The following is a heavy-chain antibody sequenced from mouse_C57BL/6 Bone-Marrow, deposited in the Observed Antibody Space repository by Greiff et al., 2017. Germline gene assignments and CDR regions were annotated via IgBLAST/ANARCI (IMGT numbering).Heavy chain of an antibody. CDR1: GYTFTSSW. J-gene: IGHJ2*01. D-gene: IGHD4-1*01. CDR3: ARSGPLGRSFDY. Sequence: VQLQQPGAELVKPGASVKMSCKASGYTFTSSWITWVKQRPGPGLEWIGDIYPTSGRTNYNEKFKSKARLTVDTSSNTAYMQLSSLTSEDSAVLYCARSGPLGRSFDYWGQGTTLTVSS. CDR2: IYPTSGRT. V-gene: IGHV1-55*01.